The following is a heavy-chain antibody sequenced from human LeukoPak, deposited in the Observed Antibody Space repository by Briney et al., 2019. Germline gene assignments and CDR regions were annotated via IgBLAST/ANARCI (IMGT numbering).Heavy chain of an antibody. Sequence: ASVKVSCKASGYTFTSYGISWVRQAPGQGLEWMGWISAYNGNTNYAQKLQGRVTMTTDTSTSTAYMELSSLRSEDTAVYYCARAPSQDNVVVQYYFDYWGQGTLVTVSS. D-gene: IGHD2-2*01. V-gene: IGHV1-18*01. CDR3: ARAPSQDNVVVQYYFDY. J-gene: IGHJ4*02. CDR2: ISAYNGNT. CDR1: GYTFTSYG.